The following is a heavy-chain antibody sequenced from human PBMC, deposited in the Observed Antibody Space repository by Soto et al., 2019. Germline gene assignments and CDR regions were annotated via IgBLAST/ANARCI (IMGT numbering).Heavy chain of an antibody. D-gene: IGHD4-17*01. J-gene: IGHJ4*02. CDR1: GFSLSTSGVG. CDR2: IYWDDDK. V-gene: IGHV2-5*02. Sequence: QITLKESGPTLVKPTQTLTLTCTFSGFSLSTSGVGVGWIRQPPGKALEWLALIYWDDDKRYSPSLKSRLTITKDTSKNQVVLTMTNMDPVDTATYYCAHSRSYGALFDYWGQGTLVTVSS. CDR3: AHSRSYGALFDY.